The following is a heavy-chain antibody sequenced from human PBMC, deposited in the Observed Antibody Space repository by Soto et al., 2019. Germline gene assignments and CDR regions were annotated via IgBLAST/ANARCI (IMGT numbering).Heavy chain of an antibody. V-gene: IGHV3-33*01. CDR3: ARGSAGSYGFYFDY. D-gene: IGHD3-10*01. CDR2: IWYDGSNK. J-gene: IGHJ4*02. Sequence: VAVIWYDGSNKYYADSVKGRFTISRDNSKNTLYLQMNSLRAEDTAVYYCARGSAGSYGFYFDYWGQGTLVTVSS.